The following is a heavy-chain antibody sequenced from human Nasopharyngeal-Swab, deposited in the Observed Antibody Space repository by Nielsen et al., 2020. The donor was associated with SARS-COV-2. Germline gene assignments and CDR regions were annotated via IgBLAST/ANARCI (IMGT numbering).Heavy chain of an antibody. Sequence: ASVKVSCKASGYTFTSYYMHWVRQAPGQGLEWMGIINPSGGSTSYAQKFQGRVTMTRDTSTSTVYMELSSLSSEDTAVYYCARGPPGYCSSTSCSYYYYYMDVWGKGTTVTVSS. CDR3: ARGPPGYCSSTSCSYYYYYMDV. J-gene: IGHJ6*03. V-gene: IGHV1-46*01. D-gene: IGHD2-2*03. CDR2: INPSGGST. CDR1: GYTFTSYY.